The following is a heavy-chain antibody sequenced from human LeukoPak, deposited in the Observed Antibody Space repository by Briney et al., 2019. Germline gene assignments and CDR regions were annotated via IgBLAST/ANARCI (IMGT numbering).Heavy chain of an antibody. CDR1: GSSLSELS. V-gene: IGHV1-24*01. D-gene: IGHD5-18*01. CDR3: AAGRPYSLLDY. CDR2: FDVIDSET. Sequence: ASVKVSCTVSGSSLSELSLYWARQAPGKGLEWMGGFDVIDSETFYAQKFQGRVTMTEDSSTDTAYMELRSLTSDDTALYYCAAGRPYSLLDYWGQGTLVTVSS. J-gene: IGHJ4*02.